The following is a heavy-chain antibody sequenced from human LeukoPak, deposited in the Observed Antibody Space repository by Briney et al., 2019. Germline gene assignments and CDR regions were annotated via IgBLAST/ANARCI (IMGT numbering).Heavy chain of an antibody. CDR3: AGSLGYCTSNVCYLKY. Sequence: ASVKVSCKASGHTFTNYYMHWVRQAPGQGLEWMGIINPSGGSTSYAQKFQGRVTMTRDTSTSTAYMELRSLRSDDTAVYYCAGSLGYCTSNVCYLKYWGQGTLVTVSS. J-gene: IGHJ4*02. CDR1: GHTFTNYY. CDR2: INPSGGST. V-gene: IGHV1-46*01. D-gene: IGHD2-8*01.